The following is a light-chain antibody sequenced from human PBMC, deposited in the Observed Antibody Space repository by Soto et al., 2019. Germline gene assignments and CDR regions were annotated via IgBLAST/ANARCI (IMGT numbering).Light chain of an antibody. Sequence: DIQMTQSPSTLSASVGDRVTITCRASQSISSWLAWYQQKPGKATKLLIYDASSVEGGVPTRFSSSGSGTEFTLTISSVPPHDFANYYCQQYNSYWTFGQGTQVDI. V-gene: IGKV1-5*01. J-gene: IGKJ1*01. CDR1: QSISSW. CDR3: QQYNSYWT. CDR2: DAS.